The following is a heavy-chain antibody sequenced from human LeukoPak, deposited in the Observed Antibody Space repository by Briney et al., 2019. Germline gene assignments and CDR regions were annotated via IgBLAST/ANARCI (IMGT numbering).Heavy chain of an antibody. J-gene: IGHJ4*02. Sequence: ASVKVSCKASGYTFTDYYVHWVRQAPGQGLEWMGITNPSGGSTSYAQKFQGRVTMTRDTSTSTVYMELSSLRSEDTAVYYCAVVVVAATSFDYWGQGTLVTVSS. CDR1: GYTFTDYY. V-gene: IGHV1-46*01. D-gene: IGHD2-15*01. CDR2: TNPSGGST. CDR3: AVVVVAATSFDY.